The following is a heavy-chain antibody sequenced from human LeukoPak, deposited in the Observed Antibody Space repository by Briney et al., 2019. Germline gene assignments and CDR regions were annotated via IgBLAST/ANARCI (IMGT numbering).Heavy chain of an antibody. J-gene: IGHJ4*02. CDR2: INHSGST. CDR1: GGSFSGYY. D-gene: IGHD1-26*01. CDR3: ASRRGSYSGRFDY. V-gene: IGHV4-34*01. Sequence: SETLSLTCAVYGGSFSGYYWSWIRQPPGKGLEWIGEINHSGSTNYNPSLKSRVTISVDTSKNQFSLKLSSVTAADTAVYYCASRRGSYSGRFDYWGQGTLVTVSS.